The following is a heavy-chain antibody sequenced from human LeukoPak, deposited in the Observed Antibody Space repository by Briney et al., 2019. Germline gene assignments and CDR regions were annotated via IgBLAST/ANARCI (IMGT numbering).Heavy chain of an antibody. CDR2: IHHSGST. D-gene: IGHD1-1*01. CDR3: ARVDWNPDY. CDR1: GYSISSGYH. Sequence: SETLSLTCTVSGYSISSGYHWDWIGQPPGKGLEWIGSIHHSGSTYYNPSLKSRVTISVDTFKNQFSLKLSSVTAADTAVYYCARVDWNPDYWGQGTLVTVSS. J-gene: IGHJ4*02. V-gene: IGHV4-38-2*02.